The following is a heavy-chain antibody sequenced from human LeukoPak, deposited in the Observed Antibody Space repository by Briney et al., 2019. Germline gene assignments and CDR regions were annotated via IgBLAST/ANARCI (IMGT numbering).Heavy chain of an antibody. V-gene: IGHV3-23*01. J-gene: IGHJ5*02. CDR1: GFTFSSYA. CDR2: ISGSGGST. CDR3: ARGVSGLPSYNWFDP. D-gene: IGHD2/OR15-2a*01. Sequence: GSLRLSCAASGFTFSSYAMSWVRQAPGKGLEWVSAISGSGGSTYYADSVKGRFTISRDNSKNTLYLQMNSLRAEDTAVYYCARGVSGLPSYNWFDPWGQGTLVTVSS.